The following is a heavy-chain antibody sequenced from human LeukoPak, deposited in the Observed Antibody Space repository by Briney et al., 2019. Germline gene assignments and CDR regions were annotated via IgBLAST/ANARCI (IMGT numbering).Heavy chain of an antibody. CDR3: AKDINRWELLSFDY. Sequence: PGGSLRLSCAASGFTFDDYAMHWIRQAPGKGLTWVSGISWNSGSIGYADSVKGRFTISRDNAKNSLYLQMNSLRAEDTALYYCAKDINRWELLSFDYWGQGTLVTVSS. V-gene: IGHV3-9*01. CDR1: GFTFDDYA. J-gene: IGHJ4*02. CDR2: ISWNSGSI. D-gene: IGHD1-26*01.